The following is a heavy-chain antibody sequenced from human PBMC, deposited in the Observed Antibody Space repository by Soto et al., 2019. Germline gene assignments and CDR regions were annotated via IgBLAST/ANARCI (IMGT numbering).Heavy chain of an antibody. Sequence: GGSLRLSCAASGFTFDDYAMHWVRQAPGKGLEWVSGISWNSGSIGYADSVKGRFTISRDNAKNSLYLQMNSLRAEDTALYYCAKDVWGGGYKRWYYFDYWGQGTLVTVSS. V-gene: IGHV3-9*01. CDR1: GFTFDDYA. CDR3: AKDVWGGGYKRWYYFDY. D-gene: IGHD5-12*01. CDR2: ISWNSGSI. J-gene: IGHJ4*02.